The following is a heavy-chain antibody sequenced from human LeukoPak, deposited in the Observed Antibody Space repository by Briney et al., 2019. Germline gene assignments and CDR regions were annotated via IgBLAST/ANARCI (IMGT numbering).Heavy chain of an antibody. CDR1: GFTFSSYA. CDR2: ISYDGSNK. J-gene: IGHJ4*02. CDR3: ARDRGSSPFDY. Sequence: GGSLRLSCAASGFTFSSYAMHWVRQAPGKGLEWVAVISYDGSNKYYADSVKGRFTISRDNSENTLYLQMNSLRAEDTAVYYCARDRGSSPFDYWGQGTLVTVSS. D-gene: IGHD1-26*01. V-gene: IGHV3-30*04.